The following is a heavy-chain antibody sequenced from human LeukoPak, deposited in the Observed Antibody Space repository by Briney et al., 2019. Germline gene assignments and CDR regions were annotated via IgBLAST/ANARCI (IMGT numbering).Heavy chain of an antibody. D-gene: IGHD2-8*02. CDR1: GGSFSGYY. Sequence: SETLSLTCAVYGGSFSGYYWSWIRQPPGKGLEWIGEINHSGSTNYNPSLKSRVTISVDTSKNQFSLKLSSVTAADTAVYYCARQTTVVYAMGYFDYWGQGTLVTVSS. CDR3: ARQTTVVYAMGYFDY. CDR2: INHSGST. J-gene: IGHJ4*02. V-gene: IGHV4-34*01.